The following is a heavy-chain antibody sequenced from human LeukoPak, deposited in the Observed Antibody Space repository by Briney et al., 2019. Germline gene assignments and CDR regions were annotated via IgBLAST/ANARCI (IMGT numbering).Heavy chain of an antibody. V-gene: IGHV4-61*05. Sequence: SETLSLTCTVSGGSISTSNYYWGWIRQPPGKGLEWIGYIYYSGSTNYNPSLKSRVTISVDTSKNQFSLKLRSVTAADTAVYYCARSYSGSFLYWGQGSLVTVSS. D-gene: IGHD1-26*01. CDR1: GGSISTSNYY. CDR2: IYYSGST. J-gene: IGHJ1*01. CDR3: ARSYSGSFLY.